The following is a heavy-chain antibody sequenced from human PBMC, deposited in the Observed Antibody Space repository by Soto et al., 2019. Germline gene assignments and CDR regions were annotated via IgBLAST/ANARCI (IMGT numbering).Heavy chain of an antibody. CDR2: INAGNGNT. J-gene: IGHJ4*02. D-gene: IGHD3-22*01. V-gene: IGHV1-3*01. CDR3: ARVGDTSGYFY. CDR1: GYTFATYT. Sequence: ASVKVSCKASGYTFATYTMHWVRQAPGQRLEWMGWINAGNGNTRYSQRFQDRVTITRDTSASTVYMELSSLRSEDTAVYYCARVGDTSGYFYWGQGTLVTVSS.